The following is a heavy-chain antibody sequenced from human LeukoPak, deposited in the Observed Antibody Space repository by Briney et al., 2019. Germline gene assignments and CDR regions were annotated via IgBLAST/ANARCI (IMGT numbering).Heavy chain of an antibody. Sequence: ASVKVSCKASGGIFSSYVITWVRQAPGQGLEWVGGIIPMFNTPNYAQKFKGRVTISADESTHTSFMELNSLRSADTAVYYCARVDRYYFYMDVWGKGTTVTVSS. V-gene: IGHV1-69*01. CDR3: ARVDRYYFYMDV. CDR2: IIPMFNTP. CDR1: GGIFSSYV. J-gene: IGHJ6*03.